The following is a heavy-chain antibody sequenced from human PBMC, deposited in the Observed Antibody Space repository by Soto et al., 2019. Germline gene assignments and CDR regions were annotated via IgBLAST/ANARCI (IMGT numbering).Heavy chain of an antibody. CDR3: ARAAPRYCSGGSCYPGRDY. D-gene: IGHD2-15*01. CDR2: INHSGST. CDR1: GGSFSGYY. Sequence: SETLSLTCAVYGGSFSGYYWSWIRQPPGKGLEWIGEINHSGSTNYNPSLKSRVTISVDTSKNQFSLKLSSVTAADTAAYYCARAAPRYCSGGSCYPGRDYWGQGTLVTVS. V-gene: IGHV4-34*01. J-gene: IGHJ4*02.